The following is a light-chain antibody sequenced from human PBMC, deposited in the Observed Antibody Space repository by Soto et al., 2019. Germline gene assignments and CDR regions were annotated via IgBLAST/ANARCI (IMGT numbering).Light chain of an antibody. Sequence: QSVLTQPASVSGSPGQSVTISCTGPRSDIGDSNFISWYQHSPGKAPRLLIYEVNNRPSGVSKRFSGSKAGNTASLTISGLLADADDDYLCASFRSATILVFGSGTRSPS. V-gene: IGLV2-14*01. CDR1: RSDIGDSNF. CDR2: EVN. CDR3: ASFRSATILV. J-gene: IGLJ1*01.